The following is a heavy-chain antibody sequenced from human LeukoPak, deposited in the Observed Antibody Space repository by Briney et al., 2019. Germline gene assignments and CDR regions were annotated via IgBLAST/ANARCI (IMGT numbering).Heavy chain of an antibody. J-gene: IGHJ5*02. CDR2: IYYSGST. Sequence: SETLSLACTVSGGSISSSSYYWGWIRQPPGKGLEWIGSIYYSGSTYYNPSLKSRVTISVDTSKNQFSLKLSSVTAADTAVYYCATHYDSSGYRYRGWFDPWGQGTLVTVSS. CDR3: ATHYDSSGYRYRGWFDP. D-gene: IGHD3-22*01. V-gene: IGHV4-39*07. CDR1: GGSISSSSYY.